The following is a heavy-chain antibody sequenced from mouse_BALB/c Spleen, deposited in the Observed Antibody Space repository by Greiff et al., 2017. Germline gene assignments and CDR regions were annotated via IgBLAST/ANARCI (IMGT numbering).Heavy chain of an antibody. CDR3: ARYRYAYYYAMDY. J-gene: IGHJ4*01. V-gene: IGHV1-9*01. Sequence: QVQLKESGAELMKPGASVKISCKATGYTFSSYWIEWVKQRPGHGLEWIGEILPGSGSTNYNEKFKGKATFTADTSSNTAYMQLSSLTSEDSAVYYCARYRYAYYYAMDYWGQGTSVTVSS. D-gene: IGHD2-14*01. CDR1: GYTFSSYW. CDR2: ILPGSGST.